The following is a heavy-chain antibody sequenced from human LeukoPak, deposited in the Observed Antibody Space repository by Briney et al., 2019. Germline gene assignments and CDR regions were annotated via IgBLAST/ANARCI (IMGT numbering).Heavy chain of an antibody. CDR1: GYTFTGYY. CDR2: INPSGGST. Sequence: GASVKVSCKASGYTFTGYYMHWVRQAPGQGLEWMGIINPSGGSTSYAQKFQGRVTMTRDTSTSTVYMELSSLRSEDTAVYYCATTPTAYYYGSGSYERPEYYYYMDVWGKGTTVTISS. J-gene: IGHJ6*03. D-gene: IGHD3-10*01. V-gene: IGHV1-46*01. CDR3: ATTPTAYYYGSGSYERPEYYYYMDV.